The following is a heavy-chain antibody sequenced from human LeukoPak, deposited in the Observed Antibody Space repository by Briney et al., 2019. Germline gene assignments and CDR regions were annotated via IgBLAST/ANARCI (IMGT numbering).Heavy chain of an antibody. CDR2: ISGSRT. J-gene: IGHJ4*02. Sequence: GGSLRLSCAASGFTFSSYALSWVRQAPGKGLEWVSAISGSRTYYTYSVKGRFTISRDNSKNTLYLQMNSLRAEDTAVYYCAKTLTGGSSFDYWGQGTLVTVSS. CDR1: GFTFSSYA. D-gene: IGHD3-9*01. V-gene: IGHV3-23*01. CDR3: AKTLTGGSSFDY.